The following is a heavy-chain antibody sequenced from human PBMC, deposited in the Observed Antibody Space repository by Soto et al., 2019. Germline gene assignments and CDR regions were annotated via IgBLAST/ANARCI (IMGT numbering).Heavy chain of an antibody. D-gene: IGHD6-6*01. CDR1: GGTFSSYA. CDR3: GSPSRTIAAQID. J-gene: IGHJ4*02. V-gene: IGHV1-69*01. CDR2: IIPIFGTA. Sequence: QVQLVQSGAEVKKPGSSVKVSCKASGGTFSSYAISWVRQAPGQGLEWMGGIIPIFGTANYAQKFQGRDTITADESTSTAYMELSSLRSEETAVYYCGSPSRTIAAQIDWGQGTLVTVSS.